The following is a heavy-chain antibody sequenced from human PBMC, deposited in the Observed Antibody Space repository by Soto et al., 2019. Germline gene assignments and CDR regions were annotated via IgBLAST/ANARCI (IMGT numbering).Heavy chain of an antibody. CDR1: GFTFSSYA. CDR3: ARRGSGSYYDY. D-gene: IGHD1-26*01. J-gene: IGHJ4*02. Sequence: EVQLLESGGGLVQPGGSLRLSCAASGFTFSSYAMRWVRQAPVKGLEWVSAISGSGDSTYYADSVKGRFTISRDNSKNTLYLQMYILRAEDTAVYYCARRGSGSYYDYWGQGTLVTVSS. V-gene: IGHV3-23*01. CDR2: ISGSGDST.